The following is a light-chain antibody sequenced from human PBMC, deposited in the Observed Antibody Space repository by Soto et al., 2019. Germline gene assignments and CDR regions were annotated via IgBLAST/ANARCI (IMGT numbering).Light chain of an antibody. Sequence: QSVLTQPASVSGSPGQSITLSCTGTSSDVGGYNFVCWYQHHPGKPPRLMIYEVTNRPSGVSTRFSGSKSGNTASLTISGLQTDDEAAYYCRSYTTTTTWVFGGGTKLTVL. CDR1: SSDVGGYNF. CDR2: EVT. V-gene: IGLV2-14*01. J-gene: IGLJ3*02. CDR3: RSYTTTTTWV.